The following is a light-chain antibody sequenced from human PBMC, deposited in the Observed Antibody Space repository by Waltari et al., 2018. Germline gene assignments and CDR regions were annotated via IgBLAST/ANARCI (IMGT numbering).Light chain of an antibody. V-gene: IGLV2-8*01. CDR1: SSDVGAYDT. CDR3: SSYVGYKNNYV. CDR2: EVV. J-gene: IGLJ1*01. Sequence: QSALTQPPSASGSPGQSVTISCTGTSSDVGAYDTVSWYQQYPGKAPKLLIFEVVKRPSGFPNRCSGSNSGNTASLTVSGLQAEDEADYYCSSYVGYKNNYVFGTGTKVTVL.